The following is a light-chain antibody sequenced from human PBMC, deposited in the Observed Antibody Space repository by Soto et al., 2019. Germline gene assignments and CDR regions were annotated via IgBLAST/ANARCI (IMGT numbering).Light chain of an antibody. J-gene: IGLJ2*01. CDR3: SSYATSGTNVI. Sequence: QSALTQPASVSGSPGQSITISCTGTNSDVGAYPYVSWYQQHPGNAPKLLIYEVADRPSGVSDRFSGSKSGNTASLTISALQAEDEAVYYCSSYATSGTNVIFGGGTKLPS. CDR1: NSDVGAYPY. CDR2: EVA. V-gene: IGLV2-14*03.